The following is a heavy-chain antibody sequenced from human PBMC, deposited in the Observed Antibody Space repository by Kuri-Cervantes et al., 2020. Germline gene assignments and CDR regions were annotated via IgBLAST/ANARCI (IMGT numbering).Heavy chain of an antibody. CDR3: ARDRRPPACSSASCYYTWFDP. J-gene: IGHJ5*02. D-gene: IGHD2-2*01. CDR2: FDPEVGDT. CDR1: GYTFTSYD. Sequence: ASVKVSCKASGYTFTSYDINWVRQAPGQGLEWMGGFDPEVGDTIYAQKFQGSVTMIEDPSTNTAYMELSSLKSEDTAVYYCARDRRPPACSSASCYYTWFDPWGQGTLVTVSS. V-gene: IGHV1-24*01.